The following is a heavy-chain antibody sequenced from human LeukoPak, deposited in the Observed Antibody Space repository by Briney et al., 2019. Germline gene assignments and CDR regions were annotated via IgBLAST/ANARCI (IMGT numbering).Heavy chain of an antibody. J-gene: IGHJ6*03. CDR1: GFTFSSYG. Sequence: GGSLRLSCAASGFTFSSYGMSWVRQAPGKGLEWVGFIRSKAYGGTTEYAASVKGRFTISRDDSKSIAYLQMNSLKTEDTAVYYCTRETFRIAAAGNKAGYYYYMDVWGKGTTVTISS. V-gene: IGHV3-49*04. CDR2: IRSKAYGGTT. CDR3: TRETFRIAAAGNKAGYYYYMDV. D-gene: IGHD6-13*01.